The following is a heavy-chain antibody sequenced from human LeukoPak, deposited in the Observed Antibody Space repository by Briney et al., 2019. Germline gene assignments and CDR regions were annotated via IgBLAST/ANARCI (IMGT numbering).Heavy chain of an antibody. D-gene: IGHD2-15*01. V-gene: IGHV5-51*01. CDR3: ARRSTHCSGGSCYSDY. J-gene: IGHJ4*02. Sequence: GESLKTSCKGSGYSFTSYWIGWVRQMPGKGLEWMGIIYPGDSDTRYSPSFQGQVTISADKSISTAYLQWSSLKASDTAMYYCARRSTHCSGGSCYSDYWGQGTLVTVSS. CDR2: IYPGDSDT. CDR1: GYSFTSYW.